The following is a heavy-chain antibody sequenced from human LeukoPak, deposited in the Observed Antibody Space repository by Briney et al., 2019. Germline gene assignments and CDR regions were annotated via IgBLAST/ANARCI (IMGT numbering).Heavy chain of an antibody. Sequence: PGGSLRLSCIASGFTLSNYPAMHWVRQAPGKGLEWVAAVSADGNSKYYADSVKGRFTISRDNSDNTVFLQMESVRPDDTAVYYCAKEWSEYSSSSPDYWGQGTLVTVSS. CDR1: GFTLSNYPA. CDR3: AKEWSEYSSSSPDY. J-gene: IGHJ4*02. CDR2: VSADGNSK. V-gene: IGHV3-30-3*01. D-gene: IGHD6-6*01.